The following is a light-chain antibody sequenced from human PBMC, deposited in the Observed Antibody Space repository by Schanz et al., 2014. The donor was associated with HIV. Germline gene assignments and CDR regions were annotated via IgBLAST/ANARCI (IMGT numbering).Light chain of an antibody. V-gene: IGKV3-11*01. CDR3: QQYAALPQT. CDR1: QSINYY. Sequence: EIVLTQSPATLSLSPGERATLSCRASQSINYYLAWYPQKPGQPPRLLIYGASTRATGIPARFSGSGSGTDFSLTISRLEPEDFAVYYCQQYAALPQTFGQGTKLEI. J-gene: IGKJ2*01. CDR2: GAS.